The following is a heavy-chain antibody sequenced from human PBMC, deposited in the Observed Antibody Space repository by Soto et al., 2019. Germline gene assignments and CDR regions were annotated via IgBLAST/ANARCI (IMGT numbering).Heavy chain of an antibody. D-gene: IGHD3-9*01. CDR3: ARHTGYYDILTGYYMVSYWFDP. CDR1: GGSISGYY. V-gene: IGHV4-59*08. CDR2: IYYSGST. J-gene: IGHJ5*02. Sequence: PSETLSLTCTVSGGSISGYYWSWIRQPPGKRLEWIGYIYYSGSTNYNPSLKSRVTISVDTSKNQFSLKLSSVTAADTAVYYCARHTGYYDILTGYYMVSYWFDPWGQGTLVTVS.